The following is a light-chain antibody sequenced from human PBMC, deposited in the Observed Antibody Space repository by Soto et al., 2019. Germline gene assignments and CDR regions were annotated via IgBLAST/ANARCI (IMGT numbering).Light chain of an antibody. V-gene: IGKV3-15*01. CDR1: QSVSSN. CDR3: QQYNNWPPMA. CDR2: GAS. J-gene: IGKJ1*01. Sequence: EIVMTQSPATLSVSPGERATLSCRASQSVSSNLAWYQQKPGQAPRLLIYGASTRATGIQARFSGSGSGTEFNLTISSLQSEDFAVYYCQQYNNWPPMAFGQGTKVEI.